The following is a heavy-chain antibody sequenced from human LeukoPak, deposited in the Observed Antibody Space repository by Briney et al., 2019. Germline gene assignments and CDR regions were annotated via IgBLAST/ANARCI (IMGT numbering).Heavy chain of an antibody. CDR2: ISWDSGSL. D-gene: IGHD2-2*01. CDR1: GFSFNEYG. V-gene: IGHV3-9*01. CDR3: AKAGCSSTTCYSNS. Sequence: GRSLRLSCVASGFSFNEYGMHWVRQAPGKGLEWVSAISWDSGSLGYADSVKGRFTISRDNAKNSLFLQMNSLRPEDTAFYYCAKAGCSSTTCYSNSWGQGTLVTVSS. J-gene: IGHJ4*02.